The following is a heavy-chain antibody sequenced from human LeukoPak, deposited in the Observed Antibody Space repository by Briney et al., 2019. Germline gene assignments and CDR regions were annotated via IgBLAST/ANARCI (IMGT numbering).Heavy chain of an antibody. J-gene: IGHJ4*02. CDR3: AGISGSYPY. V-gene: IGHV4-39*01. Sequence: SETLSLTCTVSGGSISSSSYYWGWIRQPPGKGLEWIGSIYYSGSTYYNPSLKSRVTISVDTSKNQFSLKLSSVTAADTAVYYCAGISGSYPYWGQGTLVTVSS. CDR1: GGSISSSSYY. CDR2: IYYSGST. D-gene: IGHD1-26*01.